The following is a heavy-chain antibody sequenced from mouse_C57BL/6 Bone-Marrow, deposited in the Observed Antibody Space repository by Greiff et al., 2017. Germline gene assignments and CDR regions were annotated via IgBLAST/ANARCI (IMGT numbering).Heavy chain of an antibody. CDR1: GFTFSSYG. J-gene: IGHJ1*03. Sequence: EVKLEESGGDLVKPGGSLKLSCAASGFTFSSYGMSWVRQTPDKRLEWVATISSGGSYTYYPDSVKGRFTISRDNAKNTLYLQMSSLKSEDTAMYYCARQITTVVASPLATEYFDVWGTGTTVTVSS. V-gene: IGHV5-6*02. CDR3: ARQITTVVASPLATEYFDV. CDR2: ISSGGSYT. D-gene: IGHD1-1*01.